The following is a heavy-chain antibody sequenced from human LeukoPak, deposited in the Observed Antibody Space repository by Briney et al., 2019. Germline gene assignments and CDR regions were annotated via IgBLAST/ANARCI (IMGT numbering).Heavy chain of an antibody. J-gene: IGHJ4*02. CDR1: GFTFSSYE. V-gene: IGHV3-48*03. D-gene: IGHD4-17*01. CDR2: ISSSGSTI. Sequence: PGGSLRLSCAASGFTFSSYEMNWVRQAPGKGLEWVSYISSSGSTIYYADSVKGRFTISRDNAKKSLSLQMNSLRAEDTAVNYCASTLDYGDYGDCWGQGTLVTVSS. CDR3: ASTLDYGDYGDC.